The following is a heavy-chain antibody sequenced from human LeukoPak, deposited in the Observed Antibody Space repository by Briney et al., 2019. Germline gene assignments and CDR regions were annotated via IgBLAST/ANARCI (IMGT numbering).Heavy chain of an antibody. CDR3: ARDGGYCSSTSCYTGASDY. J-gene: IGHJ4*02. CDR2: ISSSSSTI. V-gene: IGHV3-48*01. Sequence: GGSLRLSCAASGFTFSSYSMNWVRQAPGKGLEWVSYISSSSSTIYYADSVKGRFTISRDNAKNSLYLQMNSLRAEDTVVYYCARDGGYCSSTSCYTGASDYWGQGTLVTVSS. D-gene: IGHD2-2*02. CDR1: GFTFSSYS.